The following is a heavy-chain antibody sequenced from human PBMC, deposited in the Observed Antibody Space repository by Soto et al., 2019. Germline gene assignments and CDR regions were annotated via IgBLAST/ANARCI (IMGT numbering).Heavy chain of an antibody. D-gene: IGHD1-1*01. Sequence: GGSLRLSCAVSGFTFSTYAMSWVRQAPGKGLEWVAGMSGSGGSIYYADSVKGRFTISRDNSKSTLYLHMNSLRAEDTALYYCAKARTGIYRYYYGMDVWGQGTTVTVSS. CDR2: MSGSGGSI. CDR1: GFTFSTYA. J-gene: IGHJ6*02. V-gene: IGHV3-23*01. CDR3: AKARTGIYRYYYGMDV.